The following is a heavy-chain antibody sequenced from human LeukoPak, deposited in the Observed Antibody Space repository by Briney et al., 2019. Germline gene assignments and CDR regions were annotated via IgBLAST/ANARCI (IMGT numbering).Heavy chain of an antibody. V-gene: IGHV3-49*03. CDR1: GFTFGDYT. J-gene: IGHJ4*02. D-gene: IGHD3-10*01. CDR2: IRSNAYGGTT. CDR3: FRDGSGSYGRDRTFDY. Sequence: GGSLRLSCTASGFTFGDYTMSWFRQAPGKGLEWVGFIRSNAYGGTTEYAASVRGRFTISRDDSKTIAYLQMNSLKTEDTAVYYCFRDGSGSYGRDRTFDYWGQGTLVTVSS.